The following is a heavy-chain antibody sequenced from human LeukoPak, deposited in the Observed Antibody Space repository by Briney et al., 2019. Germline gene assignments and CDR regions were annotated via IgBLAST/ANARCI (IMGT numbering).Heavy chain of an antibody. CDR3: ARDRAPAAHIFDY. D-gene: IGHD2-2*01. Sequence: SETLSLTCTVSGGSISSGGYYWSWIRQPPGKGLEWIGYIYHSGSTYYNPSLKSRVTISVDRSKNQFSLKLSSVTAADTAVYYCARDRAPAAHIFDYWGQGTLVTVSS. CDR2: IYHSGST. CDR1: GGSISSGGYY. V-gene: IGHV4-30-2*01. J-gene: IGHJ4*02.